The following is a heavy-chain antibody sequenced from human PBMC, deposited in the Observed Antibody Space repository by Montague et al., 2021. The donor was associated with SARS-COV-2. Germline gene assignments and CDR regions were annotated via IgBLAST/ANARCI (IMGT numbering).Heavy chain of an antibody. D-gene: IGHD3-10*01. CDR1: GFTFSSYT. J-gene: IGHJ4*02. CDR3: ASYLGWFEIDY. Sequence: SLRLSCAASGFTFSSYTMHWARQAPGKGLEWVAAITYGSSNKYYADSVKGRFTISRDNAKNTLYLQMNSLRAEDTAAYFCASYLGWFEIDYWGQGTLVTVSS. V-gene: IGHV3-30*04. CDR2: ITYGSSNK.